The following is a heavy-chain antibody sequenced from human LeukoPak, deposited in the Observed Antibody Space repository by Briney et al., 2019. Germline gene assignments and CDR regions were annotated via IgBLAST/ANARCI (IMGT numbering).Heavy chain of an antibody. CDR3: ARCYYDFWSVNRRCAFDI. CDR1: GGSISSDEYY. D-gene: IGHD3-3*01. V-gene: IGHV4-39*01. CDR2: IYYSGST. J-gene: IGHJ3*02. Sequence: SQTLSLTCTVSGGSISSDEYYWGWIRQPPGKGLEWIGSIYYSGSTYYNPSLKSRVTISVDTSKNQFSLKLSSVTAADTAVYYCARCYYDFWSVNRRCAFDIWGQGTMVTVSS.